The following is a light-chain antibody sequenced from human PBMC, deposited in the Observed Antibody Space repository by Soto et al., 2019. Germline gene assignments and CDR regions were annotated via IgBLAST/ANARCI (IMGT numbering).Light chain of an antibody. CDR2: GAS. V-gene: IGKV3-15*01. J-gene: IGKJ1*01. CDR3: QHYNNWPRT. CDR1: QSVSSN. Sequence: EIVMTQSPATLSVSPGKRATLSCRASQSVSSNLAWYQQKPGQAPRLLIYGASTRATGIPARFSGSGSGTEFTLIISSLQSEDFAVYYCQHYNNWPRTFGQGTKVEIK.